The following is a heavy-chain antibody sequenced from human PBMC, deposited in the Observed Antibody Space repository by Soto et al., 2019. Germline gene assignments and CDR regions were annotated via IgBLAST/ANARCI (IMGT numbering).Heavy chain of an antibody. Sequence: QLQLQESGSGLVKPSQTLSLTCAVSGGSISSGGYSWSWIRQPPGKGLEWIGYIFPSGSTYYNPSLKSRVTISIDNSKNQFSLRLTSVTAADTAVYYCARERGSGSPDWYFDLWGRGTLVTVSS. D-gene: IGHD1-26*01. V-gene: IGHV4-30-2*01. CDR1: GGSISSGGYS. CDR3: ARERGSGSPDWYFDL. CDR2: IFPSGST. J-gene: IGHJ2*01.